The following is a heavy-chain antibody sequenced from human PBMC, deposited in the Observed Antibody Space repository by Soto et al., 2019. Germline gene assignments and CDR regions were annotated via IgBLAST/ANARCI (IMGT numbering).Heavy chain of an antibody. V-gene: IGHV1-8*02. J-gene: IGHJ5*01. D-gene: IGHD2-2*01. CDR2: MNPKSGNT. Sequence: QVQLVQSGAEVKKPGASVKVSCKTSGYTFTNYDINWVRQAPGQRLEWMGWMNPKSGNTGYAQNFQDRLTMTRDTSLSTAYMELSSLRYEDTAVYYCARSHGYDLNWFDSWGQGTLVTVSS. CDR1: GYTFTNYD. CDR3: ARSHGYDLNWFDS.